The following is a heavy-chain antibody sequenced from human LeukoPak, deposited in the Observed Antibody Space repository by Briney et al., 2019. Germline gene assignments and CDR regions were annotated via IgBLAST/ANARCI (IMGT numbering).Heavy chain of an antibody. CDR2: IYYSGST. Sequence: SETLSLTCTVSGGSISSYYWSWIRQPPGKGLEWIGYIYYSGSTNYNPSLKSRVTISVDTSKNQFSLKLSSVTAADTAVYYCARRGWSSSSAYYYYYMDVWGKGTTVTVSS. V-gene: IGHV4-59*01. D-gene: IGHD6-6*01. J-gene: IGHJ6*03. CDR3: ARRGWSSSSAYYYYYMDV. CDR1: GGSISSYY.